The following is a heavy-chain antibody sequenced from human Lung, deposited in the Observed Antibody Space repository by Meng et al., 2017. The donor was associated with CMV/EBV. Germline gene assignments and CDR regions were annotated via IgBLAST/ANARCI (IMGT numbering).Heavy chain of an antibody. V-gene: IGHV4-59*01. CDR2: IYYNRGT. CDR3: ARGHYGDSSDYFDF. J-gene: IGHJ4*02. D-gene: IGHD4/OR15-4a*01. CDR1: GGSISHYC. Sequence: SETLSLXCTVSGGSISHYCWNWIRQPPGKGLEWIGYIYYNRGTNYNPSLKGRVTISLETSKHQFSLKLRSVTAADTAVYYCARGHYGDSSDYFDFWGQGTPVTVSS.